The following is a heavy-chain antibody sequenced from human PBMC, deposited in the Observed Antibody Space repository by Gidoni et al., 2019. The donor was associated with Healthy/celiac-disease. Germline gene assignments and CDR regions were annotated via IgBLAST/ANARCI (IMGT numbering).Heavy chain of an antibody. V-gene: IGHV3-33*01. J-gene: IGHJ3*02. Sequence: QVQLVESGGGVVQPGRSLRLSCAASGFTFSSYGMHWVRQAPGKGLEWVAVIWYDGSNKYYADSVKGRFTISRDNSKNTLYLQMNSLRAEDTAVYYCARTGVVVDAFDIWGQGTMVTVSS. D-gene: IGHD2-15*01. CDR1: GFTFSSYG. CDR2: IWYDGSNK. CDR3: ARTGVVVDAFDI.